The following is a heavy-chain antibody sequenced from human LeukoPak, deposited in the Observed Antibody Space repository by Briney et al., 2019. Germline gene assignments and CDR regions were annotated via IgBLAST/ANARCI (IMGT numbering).Heavy chain of an antibody. CDR2: ISYHGNNK. V-gene: IGHV3-30*04. J-gene: IGHJ3*02. CDR1: GFTFSNYA. CDR3: AKDRQGAFDI. Sequence: GRSLRLSCAASGFTFSNYAMHWVRQAPGKGLEWVAVISYHGNNKYYADSVKGRFTISRANSKNTLYLQMNSLRAEDTAVYYCAKDRQGAFDIWGQGAMVTVSS.